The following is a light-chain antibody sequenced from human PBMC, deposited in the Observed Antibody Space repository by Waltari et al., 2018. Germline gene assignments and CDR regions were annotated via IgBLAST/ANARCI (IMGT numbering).Light chain of an antibody. Sequence: DIQMIQYPSTPSASVGDRVTIICRASKNINTWLSWYQQKAGKAPKLLIYEASTIERGVSSRFSGSGSGTEFTLTINRLQPDDFTAYYCQECGTWPEVTFGEGTKVEIK. J-gene: IGKJ4*01. CDR3: QECGTWPEVT. CDR2: EAS. V-gene: IGKV1-5*02. CDR1: KNINTW.